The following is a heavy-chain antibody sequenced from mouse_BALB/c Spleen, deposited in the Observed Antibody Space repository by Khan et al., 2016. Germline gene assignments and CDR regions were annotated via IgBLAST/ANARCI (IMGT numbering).Heavy chain of an antibody. Sequence: EVQLQESGPGLVKPSQSLSLTCTVTGYSITSDYAWNWIRQFPGNKLEWMGYISYSGSTSYNPSLKSRISITRDTSKNQFFLQLNSVTTEDTATYYCATNWCYWYFDVWGAGTTVTVSS. J-gene: IGHJ1*01. V-gene: IGHV3-2*02. CDR2: ISYSGST. D-gene: IGHD4-1*01. CDR1: GYSITSDYA. CDR3: ATNWCYWYFDV.